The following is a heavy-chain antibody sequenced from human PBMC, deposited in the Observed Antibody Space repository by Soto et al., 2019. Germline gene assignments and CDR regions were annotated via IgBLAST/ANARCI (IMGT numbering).Heavy chain of an antibody. D-gene: IGHD1-1*01. CDR1: GYTFTSYG. CDR3: ARAFPHPRAYKVSDY. V-gene: IGHV1-18*01. J-gene: IGHJ4*02. CDR2: ISAYNGNT. Sequence: ASVKVSCKASGYTFTSYGISWVRQAPGQGLEWMGWISAYNGNTNYAQKLQGRVTMTTDTSTSTAYMELRSLRSDDTAVYYCARAFPHPRAYKVSDYWGQGTLVTVSS.